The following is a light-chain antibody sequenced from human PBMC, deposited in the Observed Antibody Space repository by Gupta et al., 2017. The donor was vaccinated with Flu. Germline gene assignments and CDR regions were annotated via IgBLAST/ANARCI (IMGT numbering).Light chain of an antibody. V-gene: IGLV3-19*01. CDR3: NSRDSSGNHPYVV. J-gene: IGLJ2*01. CDR2: GKN. Sequence: SSELTQDPAVSVALGQTVRITCQGDSLRSYYASWYQQKPGQAPVLVIYGKNNRPPGSPDRFSGSSSENTASLTITGAQAEDEADYYCNSRDSSGNHPYVVFGGGTKLTVL. CDR1: SLRSYY.